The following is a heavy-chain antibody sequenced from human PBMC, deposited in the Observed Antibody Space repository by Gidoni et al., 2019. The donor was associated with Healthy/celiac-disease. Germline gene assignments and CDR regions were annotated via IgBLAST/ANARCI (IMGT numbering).Heavy chain of an antibody. CDR2: ISGSGGST. Sequence: EVQLLESGGGLVQPGGSLRLSCAASGFTFSSYAMSWVRQAPGKGLEWVSAISGSGGSTYYADSVKGRFTISRDNSKNTLYLQMNSLRAEDTAVYYCAKALTRIVVVPAAPLSWGQGTLVTVSS. J-gene: IGHJ5*02. CDR1: GFTFSSYA. CDR3: AKALTRIVVVPAAPLS. V-gene: IGHV3-23*01. D-gene: IGHD2-2*01.